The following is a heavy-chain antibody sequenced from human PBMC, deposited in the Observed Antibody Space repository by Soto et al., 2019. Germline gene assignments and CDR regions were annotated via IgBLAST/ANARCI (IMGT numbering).Heavy chain of an antibody. CDR3: TDGMDV. Sequence: GGSLRLSCAASGLSFSNAWMSWVRQAPGKGLEWVGRIKSKSDGGKTDYAAPVKGRFTISRDDSKNTLYLQMNSLKTEDTAVYYCTDGMDVWGQGTTGTVSS. CDR1: GLSFSNAW. CDR2: IKSKSDGGKT. J-gene: IGHJ6*02. V-gene: IGHV3-15*07.